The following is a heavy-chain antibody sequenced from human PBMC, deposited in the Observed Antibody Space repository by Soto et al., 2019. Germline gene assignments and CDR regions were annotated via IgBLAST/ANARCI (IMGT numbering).Heavy chain of an antibody. CDR2: IYYSGST. CDR1: GGSISSSSYY. Sequence: QLQLQESGPGLVKPSETLSLTCTVSGGSISSSSYYWGWIRQPPGKGLEWIGSIYYSGSTYYNPSLKSRVTISVDTSKNQFSLKLSSVTAADTAVYYCARHLHYGYSTDEFDYWGHGTLVTVSS. V-gene: IGHV4-39*01. D-gene: IGHD4-17*01. J-gene: IGHJ4*01. CDR3: ARHLHYGYSTDEFDY.